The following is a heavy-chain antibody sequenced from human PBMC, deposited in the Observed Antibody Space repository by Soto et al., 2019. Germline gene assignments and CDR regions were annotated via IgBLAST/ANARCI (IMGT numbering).Heavy chain of an antibody. CDR3: AKGHYDILTGYSYYFDY. V-gene: IGHV3-23*01. J-gene: IGHJ4*02. CDR1: GFTFSSYA. D-gene: IGHD3-9*01. Sequence: PGGSLRLSCAASGFTFSSYAMSWVRQAPGKGLEWVSTIGASGVGTYYADSAKGRFTISRDNSKNTLYLQMNSLRAEDTAVYYCAKGHYDILTGYSYYFDYWGLGTLVTVSS. CDR2: IGASGVGT.